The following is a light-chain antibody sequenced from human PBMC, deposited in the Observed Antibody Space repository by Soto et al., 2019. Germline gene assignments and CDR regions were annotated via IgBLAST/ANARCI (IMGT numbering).Light chain of an antibody. CDR2: LGS. Sequence: IVMTQKKISLPVTPGEPASLSCRSSQSLLHSDGFIYLDWSLQKPGQSPQLLIYLGSYRASGVPDRFSGSGSGTDFTLTISRVEAEDVGVYFCMQALQTPAFGHG. J-gene: IGKJ2*01. V-gene: IGKV2-28*01. CDR1: QSLLHSDGFIY. CDR3: MQALQTPA.